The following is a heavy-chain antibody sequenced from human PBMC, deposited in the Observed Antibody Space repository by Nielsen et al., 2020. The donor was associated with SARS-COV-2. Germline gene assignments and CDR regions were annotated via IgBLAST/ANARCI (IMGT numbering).Heavy chain of an antibody. CDR3: ARDMTPMVTGGSQDF. Sequence: SLKISCAGSGFTFDDFAMHWVRKAPGKGLEWVAGITWDSVTKRYADSVMGRFTISRDNAKNSLGLQMNSLRDDDTAVYYCARDMTPMVTGGSQDFWGQGTQVTVSS. CDR1: GFTFDDFA. D-gene: IGHD3-16*01. V-gene: IGHV3-9*01. CDR2: ITWDSVTK. J-gene: IGHJ4*02.